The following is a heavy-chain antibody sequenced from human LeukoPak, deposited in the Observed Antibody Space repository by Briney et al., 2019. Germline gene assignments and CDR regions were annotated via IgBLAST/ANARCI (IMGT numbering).Heavy chain of an antibody. V-gene: IGHV4-34*01. Sequence: SETLSLTCAVYGGSFSGFYWGWIRQPPGKGLEWIGEMNHSGSAKYNPSLKSRVTISVDTSMIHFSLKLSSVAAADTAVYYCARGQRMSAIFGVGVFDIWGQGTKVTVSS. J-gene: IGHJ3*02. D-gene: IGHD3-3*01. CDR2: MNHSGSA. CDR1: GGSFSGFY. CDR3: ARGQRMSAIFGVGVFDI.